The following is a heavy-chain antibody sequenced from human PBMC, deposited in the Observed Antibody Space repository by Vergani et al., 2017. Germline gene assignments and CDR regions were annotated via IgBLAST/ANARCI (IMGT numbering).Heavy chain of an antibody. V-gene: IGHV3-23*01. CDR1: GFTFTAHG. CDR2: ISGQNFRT. Sequence: EVQLLESGGDLVQPGESLRLSCVASGFTFTAHGLNWVRQAPGKGLEWVSGISGQNFRTHYADSVKGRFTISRDDSKNTVYLQINSLRAEDTAFYYCARDSPLVVPAAIFYYYYGMDVWGQGTTVTVSS. D-gene: IGHD2-2*01. J-gene: IGHJ6*02. CDR3: ARDSPLVVPAAIFYYYYGMDV.